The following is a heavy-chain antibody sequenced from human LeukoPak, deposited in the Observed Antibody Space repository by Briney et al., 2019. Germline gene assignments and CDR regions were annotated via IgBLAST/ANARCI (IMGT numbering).Heavy chain of an antibody. Sequence: PGGSLRLSCAASGFTFSSYAMSWVRQAPGKGLEWVSAISASGYSTHYADSVKGRFTISRDNSKNTLYLQMNSLRGEDTAVYYCAKGHYNSGPYGMDVWGQGTTVTASS. CDR3: AKGHYNSGPYGMDV. V-gene: IGHV3-23*01. D-gene: IGHD3-10*01. J-gene: IGHJ6*02. CDR2: ISASGYST. CDR1: GFTFSSYA.